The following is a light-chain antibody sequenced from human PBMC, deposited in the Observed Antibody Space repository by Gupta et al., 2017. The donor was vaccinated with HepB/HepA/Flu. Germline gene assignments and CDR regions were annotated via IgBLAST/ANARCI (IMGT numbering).Light chain of an antibody. V-gene: IGLV2-11*01. J-gene: IGLJ2*01. CDR3: CSYAGSSLGSHVI. CDR1: TSDVGGYKY. Sequence: QSALTQPRSVSGSPGQSVTISCTGTTSDVGGYKYVSWYRQHPGKAPKLMIYDVSTRPSGVPDRFSGSQSGNTASLTISGLQAEDEADYYCCSYAGSSLGSHVIFGGGTKLTVL. CDR2: DVS.